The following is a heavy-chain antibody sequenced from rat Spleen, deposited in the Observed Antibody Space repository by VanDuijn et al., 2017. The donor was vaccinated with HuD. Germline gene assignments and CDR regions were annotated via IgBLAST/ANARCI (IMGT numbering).Heavy chain of an antibody. Sequence: EVQLVESDGGLVQPGRSLKLSCAASGFTFSDYYMAWVRQAQTKGLEWVATISYDGSSTYYRDSVKGRFTISRDNAKSTLYLQMDSLRSEDTATYYCARGGLGDYWGQGVMVTVSS. CDR2: ISYDGSST. CDR3: ARGGLGDY. CDR1: GFTFSDYY. J-gene: IGHJ2*01. V-gene: IGHV5-29*01. D-gene: IGHD5-1*01.